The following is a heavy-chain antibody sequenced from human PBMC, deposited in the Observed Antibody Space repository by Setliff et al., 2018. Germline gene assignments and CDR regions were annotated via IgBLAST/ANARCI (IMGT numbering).Heavy chain of an antibody. CDR2: IHAGSSNT. J-gene: IGHJ4*02. Sequence: ASVKVSCKASGYTFSSNAFHWVRQAPGQTLEWLGWIHAGSSNTLYSERFQDRITISRDTSATTVHMELSSLRSDDPAVYYCARMSTSGPHYDYWVQGTLVTVSS. D-gene: IGHD2-8*02. CDR3: ARMSTSGPHYDY. V-gene: IGHV1-3*01. CDR1: GYTFSSNA.